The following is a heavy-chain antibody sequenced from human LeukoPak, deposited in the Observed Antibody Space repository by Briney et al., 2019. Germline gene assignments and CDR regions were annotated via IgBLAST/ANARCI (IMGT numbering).Heavy chain of an antibody. CDR1: GYTFTSYG. Sequence: ASVKVSCKASGYTFTSYGFNWVRQAPGQGLEWMGWIIAYNGNTNYAQKLQGRVTMTTDTSTSTAYMELSSLRSEDTAVYYCAGATYYYDSSGSDAFDIWGQGTMVTVSS. D-gene: IGHD3-22*01. V-gene: IGHV1-18*01. J-gene: IGHJ3*02. CDR3: AGATYYYDSSGSDAFDI. CDR2: IIAYNGNT.